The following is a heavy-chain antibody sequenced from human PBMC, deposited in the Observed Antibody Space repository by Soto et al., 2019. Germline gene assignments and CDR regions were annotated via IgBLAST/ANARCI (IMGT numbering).Heavy chain of an antibody. CDR1: GYIFTNYA. J-gene: IGHJ4*02. CDR2: INAGNGNT. CDR3: ARDLGGWPDY. V-gene: IGHV1-3*01. Sequence: GASVKVSCKASGYIFTNYAMHWVRQAPGQRLEWMGWINAGNGNTKYSQKFQGRVTITRDTSASTAYMELSGLRSEDTAVYYCARDLGGWPDYWGQGTLVTVSS. D-gene: IGHD2-15*01.